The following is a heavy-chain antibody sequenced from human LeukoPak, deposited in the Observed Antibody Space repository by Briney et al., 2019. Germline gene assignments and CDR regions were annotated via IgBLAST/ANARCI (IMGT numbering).Heavy chain of an antibody. D-gene: IGHD3-10*01. V-gene: IGHV3-23*01. J-gene: IGHJ6*03. CDR1: GFTFTNYA. CDR3: AKNYGSGSSVKYYYYMDV. CDR2: ISASGGST. Sequence: GGSLRLSCAASGFTFTNYAMSWVRQSPKKGLEWVSVISASGGSTNYADSVKGRFTISRDNSKNTLYLQMNSLRAEDSAVYYCAKNYGSGSSVKYYYYMDVWGKGTTDTISS.